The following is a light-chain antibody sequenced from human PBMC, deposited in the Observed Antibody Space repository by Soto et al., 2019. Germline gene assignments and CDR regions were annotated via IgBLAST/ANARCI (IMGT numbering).Light chain of an antibody. CDR2: AAS. CDR1: QSISSY. Sequence: IQMTQSPSSLSASVGDRVTITCRASQSISSYLNWYQQKPGKAPKLLIYAASSLQSGVPSRFSGSGSGTDFTLTISSLQPEDFVTYYCQQLTSYPRTFAQVRLPEI. V-gene: IGKV1-39*01. CDR3: QQLTSYPRT. J-gene: IGKJ5*01.